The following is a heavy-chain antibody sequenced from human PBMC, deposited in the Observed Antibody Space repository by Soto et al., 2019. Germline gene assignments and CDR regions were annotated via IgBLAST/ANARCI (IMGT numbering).Heavy chain of an antibody. Sequence: EAQLSESGGGLVQPGGSLRLSCAASGFTFSTYPMSWVRQAPRKGLEWVSGISGSGISTYYADSVKGRFTISTDNSKNTVVLQKKSLRSEYTAVYYCAKPPVITAAYYYYDMDVWCQGTTVTVSS. CDR1: GFTFSTYP. D-gene: IGHD4-4*01. CDR3: AKPPVITAAYYYYDMDV. CDR2: ISGSGIST. V-gene: IGHV3-23*01. J-gene: IGHJ6*02.